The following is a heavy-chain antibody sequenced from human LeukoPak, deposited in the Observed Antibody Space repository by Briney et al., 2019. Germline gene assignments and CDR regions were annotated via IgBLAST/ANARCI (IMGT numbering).Heavy chain of an antibody. J-gene: IGHJ6*01. Sequence: ASVKVSCKASGYTFTSYGISWVRQAPGQGLEWMGCISAYNGNTNYAQKLQGRVTMTTDTSTSTAYIELRSLRSDDTALYYCVRDGIWVGEIIGIDVWGQGDTVTVSS. CDR1: GYTFTSYG. CDR2: ISAYNGNT. V-gene: IGHV1-18*01. D-gene: IGHD3-10*01. CDR3: VRDGIWVGEIIGIDV.